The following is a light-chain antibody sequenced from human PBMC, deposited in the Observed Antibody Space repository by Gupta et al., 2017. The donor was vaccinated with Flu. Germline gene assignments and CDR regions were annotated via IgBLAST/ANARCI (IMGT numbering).Light chain of an antibody. CDR1: QGISSC. CDR2: AAS. Sequence: DIQLTQSPSSLSSSPGDRVTISCRASQGISSCLAWYQQNPGQAPMLLIYAASRLQSGVPSRFSGSGGGTDFPITISLLQPEDFANYCCQRGNSFPITFGGGTKVEIK. V-gene: IGKV1-12*01. J-gene: IGKJ4*01. CDR3: QRGNSFPIT.